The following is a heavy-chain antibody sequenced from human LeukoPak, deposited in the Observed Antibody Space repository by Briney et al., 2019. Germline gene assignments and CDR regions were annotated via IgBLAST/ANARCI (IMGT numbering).Heavy chain of an antibody. J-gene: IGHJ4*02. CDR3: AVLSSDYPVDY. CDR2: INSDGSST. D-gene: IGHD3-22*01. V-gene: IGHV3-74*01. Sequence: GGSLRLSCAVSGFTFRSYWMHWVRQAPGKGLVWVSRINSDGSSTTYADSVKGRFTISRDNAKNTLHLQMNSLRVEDTAVYYCAVLSSDYPVDYWGQGTLVTVSS. CDR1: GFTFRSYW.